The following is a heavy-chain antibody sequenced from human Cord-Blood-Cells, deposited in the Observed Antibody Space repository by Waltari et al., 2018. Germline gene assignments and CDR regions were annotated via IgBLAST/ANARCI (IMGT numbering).Heavy chain of an antibody. D-gene: IGHD6-13*01. CDR3: ARGSSGIAAAGTDY. CDR2: IIPILGIA. V-gene: IGHV1-69*09. CDR1: GGTFSSYA. J-gene: IGHJ4*02. Sequence: QVQLVQSGAEVQKPGSSVKVSCKASGGTFSSYAISWVRQAPGQGLEWMGRIIPILGIANYAQKFQGRVTITADKSTSTAYMELSSLKSEDTAVYYCARGSSGIAAAGTDYWGQGTLVTVSS.